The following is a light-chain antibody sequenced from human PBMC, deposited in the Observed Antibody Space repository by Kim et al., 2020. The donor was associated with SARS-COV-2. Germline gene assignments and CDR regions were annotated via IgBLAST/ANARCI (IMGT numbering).Light chain of an antibody. CDR3: NSRDNSGDHVV. CDR1: SLRTYY. Sequence: SYELTQDPAVSVALGQTVRITCQGDSLRTYYASWYQQKPGQAPILVIFGKNTRPSGIPDRFSGSFSGNSASLTVTGAQAVDEADYYCNSRDNSGDHVVFGGGTKLIVL. CDR2: GKN. V-gene: IGLV3-19*01. J-gene: IGLJ2*01.